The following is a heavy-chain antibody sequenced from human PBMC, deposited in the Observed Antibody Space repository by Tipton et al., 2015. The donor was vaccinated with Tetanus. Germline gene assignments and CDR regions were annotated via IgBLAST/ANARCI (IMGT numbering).Heavy chain of an antibody. CDR1: GSSITSTTHY. CDR2: IYYSGST. V-gene: IGHV4-39*07. J-gene: IGHJ6*02. Sequence: GLVKPSETLSLTCTVSGSSITSTTHYWGWIRQAPGKGLEWIGIIYYSGSTYYNASLRSRVTMSLDTSKNQFSLKLTSVTAADTAMYFCARTPDYYYGMDVWGQGTTVTVSS. CDR3: ARTPDYYYGMDV.